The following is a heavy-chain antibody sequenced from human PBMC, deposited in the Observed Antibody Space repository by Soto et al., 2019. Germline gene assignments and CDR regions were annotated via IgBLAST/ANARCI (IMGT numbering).Heavy chain of an antibody. CDR2: VYYSGST. CDR1: GGSVSSSSYY. V-gene: IGHV4-39*01. Sequence: SETLSLTCTVSGGSVSSSSYYWGWVRQPPGKGLEWIGSVYYSGSTYYNPSLESRVTISVDNSKNQFSMKLSSLTAADTAVYYCARTQWELQGLDYWGQGTLVTVSS. CDR3: ARTQWELQGLDY. J-gene: IGHJ4*02. D-gene: IGHD1-26*01.